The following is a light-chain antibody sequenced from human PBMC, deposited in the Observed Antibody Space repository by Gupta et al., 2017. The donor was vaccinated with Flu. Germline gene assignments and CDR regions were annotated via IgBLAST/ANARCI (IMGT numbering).Light chain of an antibody. CDR3: QQRSGWPIT. J-gene: IGKJ5*01. Sequence: IVFTHSPVTLSLSPGERVTLSCSASQTIRNYLALYQHKRGQAPRLLIYEASNRATGIPTRFSGSGYGTDFTLTISSHETEDFATYYCQQRSGWPITFGQGTRVEIK. CDR1: QTIRNY. V-gene: IGKV3-11*01. CDR2: EAS.